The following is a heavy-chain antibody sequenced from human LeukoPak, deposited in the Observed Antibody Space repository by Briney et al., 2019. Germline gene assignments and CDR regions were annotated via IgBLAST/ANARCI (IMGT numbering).Heavy chain of an antibody. J-gene: IGHJ5*02. CDR3: ARDRSSSYTRDWFDP. CDR2: IYNSESI. V-gene: IGHV4-4*07. CDR1: GGSINGYY. Sequence: PSQTLSLTCTVSGGSINGYYWSWIRQPAGKGLEWIGRIYNSESINYNPSLKSRVTMSIDTSKSQFSLKLNSATAADTAVYYCARDRSSSYTRDWFDPWGQGALVTVSS. D-gene: IGHD6-13*01.